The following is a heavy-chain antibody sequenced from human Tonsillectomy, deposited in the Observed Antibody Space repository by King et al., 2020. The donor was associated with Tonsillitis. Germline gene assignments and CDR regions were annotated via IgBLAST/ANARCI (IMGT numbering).Heavy chain of an antibody. CDR2: ISSSSSYI. CDR3: AREGNYYDSSGYPPFDY. Sequence: VQLVESGGGLVKPGGSLRLSCAASGFTFSSYSMNWVRQAPGKGLEWVSSISSSSSYIYYADSVKGRFTISRDNAKNSLYLQMNSLRAGDTAVDYCAREGNYYDSSGYPPFDYWGQGTLVTVSS. J-gene: IGHJ4*02. CDR1: GFTFSSYS. D-gene: IGHD3-22*01. V-gene: IGHV3-21*01.